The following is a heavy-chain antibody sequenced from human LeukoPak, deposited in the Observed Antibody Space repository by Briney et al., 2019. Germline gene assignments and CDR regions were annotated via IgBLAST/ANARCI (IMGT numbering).Heavy chain of an antibody. V-gene: IGHV4-59*13. Sequence: SETLSLTCTVSGGSISSFYWSWIRQPPGKGLEGIGYMYYGGSPNYNPSLKSRVITLLDTSKNQFSLKLNSVTTADTAVYYCVTGRYSYGWYDHWGQGILVTVSS. CDR3: VTGRYSYGWYDH. CDR1: GGSISSFY. D-gene: IGHD1-26*01. CDR2: MYYGGSP. J-gene: IGHJ5*02.